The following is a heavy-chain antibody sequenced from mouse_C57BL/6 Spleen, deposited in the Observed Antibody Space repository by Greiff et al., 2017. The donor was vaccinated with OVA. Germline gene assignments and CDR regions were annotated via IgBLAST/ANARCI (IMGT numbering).Heavy chain of an antibody. CDR3: ARGPPKDYAMDY. CDR1: GFTFSSYG. V-gene: IGHV5-6*01. J-gene: IGHJ4*01. Sequence: EVKLVESGGDLVKPGGSLKLSCAASGFTFSSYGMSWVRQTPDKRLEWVATISSGGSYTYYPDSVKGRFTISRDNAKNTLYLQMSSLKSEDTAMYYCARGPPKDYAMDYWGQGTSVTVSS. CDR2: ISSGGSYT.